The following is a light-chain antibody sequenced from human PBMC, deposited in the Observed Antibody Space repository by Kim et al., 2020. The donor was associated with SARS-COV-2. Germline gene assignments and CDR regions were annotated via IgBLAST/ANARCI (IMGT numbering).Light chain of an antibody. CDR1: QSVSSSY. CDR2: AAS. Sequence: LSPGERATLSCRASQSVSSSYLAWYQQKPGQAPRVLIYAASSRSTGIPDRFSGSGSGTDFTLTISRLEPEDFAVYYCQHYGNSLTFGGGTKVDIK. CDR3: QHYGNSLT. V-gene: IGKV3-20*01. J-gene: IGKJ4*01.